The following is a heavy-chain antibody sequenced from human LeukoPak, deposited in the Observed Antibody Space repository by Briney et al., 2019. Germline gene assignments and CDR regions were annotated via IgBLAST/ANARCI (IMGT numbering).Heavy chain of an antibody. D-gene: IGHD5-24*01. CDR1: GFTFSNAW. Sequence: GGSLRLSCAASGFTFSNAWMSWVRQAPGKGLEWVAIIKQDGSENYYVDSVRGRFTISRDNAKNSQYLQMNSLRAEDTAVYYCVTGEGRDGDNFFFTWGQGTLVTVPS. J-gene: IGHJ5*02. CDR2: IKQDGSEN. V-gene: IGHV3-7*01. CDR3: VTGEGRDGDNFFFT.